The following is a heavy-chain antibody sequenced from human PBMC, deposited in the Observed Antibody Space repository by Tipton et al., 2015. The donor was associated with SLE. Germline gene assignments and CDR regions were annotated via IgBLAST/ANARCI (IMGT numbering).Heavy chain of an antibody. CDR2: IYHTGST. V-gene: IGHV4-59*12. Sequence: TLSLTCTVSGGSISTYYWSWIRRPPKQGLEWIGWIYHTGSTNYNPSLKSRVTISVDTSKNQFSLKLSSVTAADTAVYYCAREGRQQQLVRAHFDYWGQGTLVTVSS. CDR1: GGSISTYY. D-gene: IGHD6-13*01. J-gene: IGHJ4*02. CDR3: AREGRQQQLVRAHFDY.